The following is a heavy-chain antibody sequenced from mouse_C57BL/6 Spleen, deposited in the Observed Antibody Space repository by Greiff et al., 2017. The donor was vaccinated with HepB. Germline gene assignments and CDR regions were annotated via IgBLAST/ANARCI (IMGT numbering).Heavy chain of an antibody. D-gene: IGHD2-4*01. J-gene: IGHJ3*01. CDR2: IHPNSGST. V-gene: IGHV1-64*01. Sequence: QVQLQQPGAELVKPGASVKLSCKASGYTFTSYWMHWVKQRPGQGLEWIGMIHPNSGSTNYNEKFKRKATLTVDKSSSTAYMQLSSLTSEDSAVYYCARDYDGFAYWGQGTLVTVSA. CDR3: ARDYDGFAY. CDR1: GYTFTSYW.